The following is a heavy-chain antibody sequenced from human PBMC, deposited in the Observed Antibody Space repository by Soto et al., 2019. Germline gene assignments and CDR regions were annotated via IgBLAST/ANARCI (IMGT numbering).Heavy chain of an antibody. J-gene: IGHJ2*01. D-gene: IGHD1-26*01. V-gene: IGHV4-39*01. CDR1: GGSISSSSYY. CDR3: ATLPGGLVSFDWYFDL. CDR2: IYYSGST. Sequence: SETLSLTCTVSGGSISSSSYYWGWIRQPPGKGLEWIGSIYYSGSTYYNPSLKSRVTISVDTSKNQFSLKLSSVTAADTAVYYCATLPGGLVSFDWYFDLWGRGTLVTVSS.